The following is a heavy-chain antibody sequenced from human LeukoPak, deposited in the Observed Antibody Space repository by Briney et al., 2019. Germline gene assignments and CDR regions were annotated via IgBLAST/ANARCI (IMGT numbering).Heavy chain of an antibody. J-gene: IGHJ5*02. V-gene: IGHV4-38-2*02. Sequence: SETLSLTCTVSGYSISSGYYWGWIRQPPGKGLEWIGSIYHSGSTYYNPSLKSRVTISVDTSKNQFSLKLSSVTAADTAVYYCARVEGSGAPLPWGQGTLVTVSS. CDR1: GYSISSGYY. D-gene: IGHD3-10*01. CDR3: ARVEGSGAPLP. CDR2: IYHSGST.